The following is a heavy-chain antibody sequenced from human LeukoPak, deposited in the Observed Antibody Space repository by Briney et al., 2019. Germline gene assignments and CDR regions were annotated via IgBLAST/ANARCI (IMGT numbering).Heavy chain of an antibody. CDR3: AVNLTRHTFDI. V-gene: IGHV4-59*08. CDR2: IYYSGST. D-gene: IGHD1-1*01. J-gene: IGHJ3*02. Sequence: SETLSLTCTVSGGFISTYYWSWIRQSPGKGLEWIVSIYYSGSTNYNPSLKSRVTISVDTSKNQFSLELSSVTAADTAVYYCAVNLTRHTFDIWGQGTMVTVSS. CDR1: GGFISTYY.